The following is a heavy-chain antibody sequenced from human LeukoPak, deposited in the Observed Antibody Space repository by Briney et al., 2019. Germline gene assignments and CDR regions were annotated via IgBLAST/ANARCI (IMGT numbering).Heavy chain of an antibody. CDR1: GFTFSSYW. J-gene: IGHJ5*02. CDR2: ISSDGSST. D-gene: IGHD3-9*01. V-gene: IGHV3-74*01. CDR3: AKASDYDILTGYYGWNWFDP. Sequence: GGSLRLSCAASGFTFSSYWMHWVRQAPGKGLVWVSRISSDGSSTSYADSVKGRFTISRDNAKNTLYLQMNSLRAEDTAVYYCAKASDYDILTGYYGWNWFDPWGQGTLVTVSS.